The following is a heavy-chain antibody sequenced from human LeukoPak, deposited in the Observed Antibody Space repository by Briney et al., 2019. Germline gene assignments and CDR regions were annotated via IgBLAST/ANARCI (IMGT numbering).Heavy chain of an antibody. D-gene: IGHD6-19*01. V-gene: IGHV4-4*07. Sequence: SETLSLTCTVSGGPISSYYWSWIRQPAGKGLEWIGRIYTSGSTNYNPSLKSRVTMSVDTSKNQFSLKLSSVTAADTAVYYCARAYSSGSYYGMDVWGQGTTVTVSS. CDR2: IYTSGST. J-gene: IGHJ6*02. CDR3: ARAYSSGSYYGMDV. CDR1: GGPISSYY.